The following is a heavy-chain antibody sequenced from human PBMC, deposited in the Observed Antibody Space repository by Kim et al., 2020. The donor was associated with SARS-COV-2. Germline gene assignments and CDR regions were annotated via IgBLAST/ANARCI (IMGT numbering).Heavy chain of an antibody. Sequence: GGSLRLSCAASGFTFSSYGMHWVRQAPGKGLEWVAVISYDGSNKYYADSVKGRFTISRDNSKNTLYLQMNSLRAEDTAVYYCAKVSIKAVAGGVDYWGQG. CDR3: AKVSIKAVAGGVDY. D-gene: IGHD3-3*02. V-gene: IGHV3-30*18. CDR2: ISYDGSNK. J-gene: IGHJ4*02. CDR1: GFTFSSYG.